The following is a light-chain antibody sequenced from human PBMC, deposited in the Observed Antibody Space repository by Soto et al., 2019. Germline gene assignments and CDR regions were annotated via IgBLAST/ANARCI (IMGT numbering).Light chain of an antibody. V-gene: IGKV1-5*03. J-gene: IGKJ1*01. CDR1: QSISTW. CDR2: KAS. Sequence: DIQMTQSPSTLSASVGDRVTITCRVSQSISTWLAWYQQKPGKAPQLLIYKASNLESGVPSRFSGSGSETEFTLTISSLQPDDFATYYCQQYNRFSPTFGQGTKVEIK. CDR3: QQYNRFSPT.